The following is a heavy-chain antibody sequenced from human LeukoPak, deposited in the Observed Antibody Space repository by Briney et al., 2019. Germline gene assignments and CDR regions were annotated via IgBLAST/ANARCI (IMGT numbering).Heavy chain of an antibody. CDR3: ARLQDYDFWSGYYYYYYGMDV. D-gene: IGHD3-3*01. CDR2: MNPNSGNT. J-gene: IGHJ6*02. Sequence: ASVKVSCKASGYTFTGYYMHWVRQAPGQGLEWMGWMNPNSGNTGYAQKFQGRVTMTRNTSISTAYMELSSLRSEDTAVYYCARLQDYDFWSGYYYYYYGMDVWGQGTTVTVSS. V-gene: IGHV1-8*02. CDR1: GYTFTGYY.